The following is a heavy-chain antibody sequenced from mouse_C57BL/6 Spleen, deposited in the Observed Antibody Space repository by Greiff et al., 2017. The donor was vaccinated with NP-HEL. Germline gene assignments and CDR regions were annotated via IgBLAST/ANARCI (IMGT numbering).Heavy chain of an antibody. D-gene: IGHD1-1*01. CDR1: GFTFTSYG. CDR2: IYPRSGNT. Sequence: QVQLQQSGAELVRPGASVKLSCTASGFTFTSYGISWVKQRTGQGLEWIGEIYPRSGNTYYNEKFKGKATLTADKYSSTAYMELRSLTSEDSAVYFGARSYDYDALDYWGQGTSVTVSS. J-gene: IGHJ4*01. CDR3: ARSYDYDALDY. V-gene: IGHV1-81*01.